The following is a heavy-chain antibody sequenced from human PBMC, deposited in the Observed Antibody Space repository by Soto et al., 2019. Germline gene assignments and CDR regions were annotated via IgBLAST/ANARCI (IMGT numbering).Heavy chain of an antibody. V-gene: IGHV3-48*02. J-gene: IGHJ6*02. D-gene: IGHD3-16*01. CDR2: IISDSRYI. CDR3: ARIKLVEFFFINVDVYDMDV. Sequence: GGSLRLSCAVSGFTLSNYAVNWVRQAPGKGLEWVSYIISDSRYIYYGYSVKGRFTISRDNARNSVFLQMNSLRDEDTAVYYCARIKLVEFFFINVDVYDMDVWGQGTPVTVSS. CDR1: GFTLSNYA.